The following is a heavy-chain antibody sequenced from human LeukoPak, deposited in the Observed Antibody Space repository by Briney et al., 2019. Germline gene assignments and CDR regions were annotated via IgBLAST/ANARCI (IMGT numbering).Heavy chain of an antibody. D-gene: IGHD4-17*01. CDR1: GGSISSSSYY. J-gene: IGHJ4*02. CDR3: ARHYGDYRYYFDY. V-gene: IGHV4-39*01. Sequence: PSETLSLTCTVSGGSISSSSYYWGWIRQPPGKGLEWIGSIYYSGSTYYNPSLKSRVTISVDTSKNQFSLKLSSVTAAGTAVYYCARHYGDYRYYFDYWGQGTLVTVSS. CDR2: IYYSGST.